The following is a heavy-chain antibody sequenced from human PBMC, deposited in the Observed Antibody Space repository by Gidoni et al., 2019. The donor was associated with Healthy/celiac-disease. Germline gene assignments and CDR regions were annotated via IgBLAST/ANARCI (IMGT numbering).Heavy chain of an antibody. CDR2: INPRGGST. CDR1: GYTFTRYY. V-gene: IGHV1-46*01. CDR3: ARVGDYYDSSGLNYFDF. Sequence: QVQLVQPGAEVKKHGAAVKVLCDASGYTFTRYYMHWVRQAPGQGLAWMGIINPRGGSTSYAQKFQGRVTMTRDTSTSTVYMELSSLSSEDTAVYYCARVGDYYDSSGLNYFDFWGQGTLVTVSS. J-gene: IGHJ4*02. D-gene: IGHD3-22*01.